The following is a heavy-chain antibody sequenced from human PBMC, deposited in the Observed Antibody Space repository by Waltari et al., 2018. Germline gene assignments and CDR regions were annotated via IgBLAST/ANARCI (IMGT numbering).Heavy chain of an antibody. CDR1: GGSITSNNW. CDR3: ARDRIGIVGAIDY. V-gene: IGHV4-4*02. J-gene: IGHJ4*02. CDR2: IHPGGTT. D-gene: IGHD1-26*01. Sequence: QVQLQESGPGLVKPSGTLSLTCAVSGGSITSNNWWSWVLQPPGKGLEWIGEIHPGGTTNYNPSLKSRVTISVDKSKNQFSLKLSSVTAADTAVYYCARDRIGIVGAIDYWGQGTLVIVSS.